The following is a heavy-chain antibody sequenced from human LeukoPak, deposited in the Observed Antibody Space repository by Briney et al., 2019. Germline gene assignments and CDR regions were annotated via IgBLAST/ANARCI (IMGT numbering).Heavy chain of an antibody. CDR3: AREVSDGYNFDY. CDR1: GFTFSSYS. Sequence: GGSLRLSCAASGFTFSSYSMNWVRQAPGKGLEWVSYITRSSTIIYYADSVKGRFTISGDNAKNSLYLQMNSLRDEDTAVYYCAREVSDGYNFDYWGQGTLVTVSS. CDR2: ITRSSTII. D-gene: IGHD5-24*01. J-gene: IGHJ4*02. V-gene: IGHV3-48*02.